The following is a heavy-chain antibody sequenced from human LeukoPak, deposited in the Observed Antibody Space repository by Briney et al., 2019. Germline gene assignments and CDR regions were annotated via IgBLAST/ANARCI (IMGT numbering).Heavy chain of an antibody. J-gene: IGHJ5*02. Sequence: SETLSLTCTVSGGSISSYYWSWIRQPAGKGLEWIGRIYTSGSTNYNPSLKSRVTMSVDTSKNQFSLKLSSVTAADTAVYYCARDDQYSSSWGLNWFDPWGQGTLVTVSS. CDR3: ARDDQYSSSWGLNWFDP. CDR1: GGSISSYY. CDR2: IYTSGST. D-gene: IGHD6-13*01. V-gene: IGHV4-4*07.